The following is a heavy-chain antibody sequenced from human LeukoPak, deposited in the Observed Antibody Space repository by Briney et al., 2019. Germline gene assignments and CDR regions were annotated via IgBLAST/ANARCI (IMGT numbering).Heavy chain of an antibody. D-gene: IGHD3-10*01. J-gene: IGHJ4*02. Sequence: SETLSLTCTVSGDSISSGAYYWGWIRQPAGKGLEWIARISTDGSTNYNPSLNSRATMSVNASNNHFSLKLNYVTAADTAIYYCAKHYMGSSYNRGLDSWGQGTLVTVSS. V-gene: IGHV4-61*02. CDR3: AKHYMGSSYNRGLDS. CDR1: GDSISSGAYY. CDR2: ISTDGST.